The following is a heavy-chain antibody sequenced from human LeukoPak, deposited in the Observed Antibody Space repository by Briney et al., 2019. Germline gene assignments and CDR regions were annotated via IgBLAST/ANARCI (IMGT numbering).Heavy chain of an antibody. D-gene: IGHD6-19*01. CDR2: IYHSGST. CDR3: ARGNGRIAVAGTRGDAFDI. J-gene: IGHJ3*02. Sequence: PSETLSLTCTVSGGSISRGDYYWSWIRQPPGKGLEWIGYIYHSGSTYYNPSLKSRVTISMDRSKNQFSLKLSSVTAADTAVYYCARGNGRIAVAGTRGDAFDIWGQGTMVTVSS. V-gene: IGHV4-30-2*01. CDR1: GGSISRGDYY.